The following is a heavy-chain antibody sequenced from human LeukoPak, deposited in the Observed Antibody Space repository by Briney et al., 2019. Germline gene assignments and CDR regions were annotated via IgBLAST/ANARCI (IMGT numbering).Heavy chain of an antibody. Sequence: GGSLRLACAASGFTFSSYSMNWVRQAPGKGLEWVSSISSSSSYIYYADSVKGRFTISRDNAKNSLYLQVNSLRAEDTAVYYCAREIALAGLNDYWGQGTLVTVSS. D-gene: IGHD6-19*01. CDR2: ISSSSSYI. CDR3: AREIALAGLNDY. V-gene: IGHV3-21*01. J-gene: IGHJ4*02. CDR1: GFTFSSYS.